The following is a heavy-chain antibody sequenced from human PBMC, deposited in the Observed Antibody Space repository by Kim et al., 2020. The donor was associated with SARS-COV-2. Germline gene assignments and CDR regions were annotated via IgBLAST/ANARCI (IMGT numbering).Heavy chain of an antibody. CDR1: GFTFTNYA. V-gene: IGHV3-23*01. J-gene: IGHJ4*02. Sequence: GGSLRLSCAASGFTFTNYAMNWVRQAPGKGLEWVSVISGGGGSKYYADSVKGRFTISRDNSKNTVYLQMSSLRAEDTAVYYCAKEWRLTSLTSGGEFFDYWGQGTLVSVSS. CDR2: ISGGGGSK. D-gene: IGHD4-17*01. CDR3: AKEWRLTSLTSGGEFFDY.